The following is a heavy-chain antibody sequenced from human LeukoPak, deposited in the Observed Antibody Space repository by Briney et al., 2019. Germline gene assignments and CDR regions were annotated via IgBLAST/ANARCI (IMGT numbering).Heavy chain of an antibody. Sequence: GGSLRLSCAAPGFTFSNYVMTWVRQAPGKGLEWVSPISVSGGITYYADSVKGRFTISRDTAKTTLYIKLNSLRAVDLAEDHSARGGRYCDSPFDYWGQGTLVTVSS. V-gene: IGHV3-23*01. CDR3: ARGGRYCDSPFDY. CDR1: GFTFSNYV. CDR2: ISVSGGIT. J-gene: IGHJ4*02. D-gene: IGHD3-22*01.